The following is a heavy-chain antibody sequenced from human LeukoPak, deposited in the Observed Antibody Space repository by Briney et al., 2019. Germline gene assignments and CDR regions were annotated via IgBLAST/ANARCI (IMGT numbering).Heavy chain of an antibody. V-gene: IGHV4-34*01. J-gene: IGHJ5*02. CDR3: ARAYSPRVTCSGGSCYVWFDP. CDR2: INHSGST. CDR1: GGSFSGYY. D-gene: IGHD2-15*01. Sequence: PSETLSLTCAVYGGSFSGYYWSWIRQPPGKGLEWIGEINHSGSTNYSPSLKSRVTISVDTSKNQFSLKLSSVTAADTAVYYCARAYSPRVTCSGGSCYVWFDPWGQGTLVTVSS.